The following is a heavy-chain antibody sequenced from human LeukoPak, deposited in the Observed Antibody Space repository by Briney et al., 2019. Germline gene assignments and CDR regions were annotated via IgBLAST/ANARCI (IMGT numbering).Heavy chain of an antibody. CDR2: IYHSGST. Sequence: SETLSLTCAVSGYFISSGYYWGSIRQPPGKGLEWIGSIYHSGSTYYNPSLKSRVTISVDTSKNQFSLKLSSVTAADTAVYCCARVVPAATEDYYFDYWGQGTLVTVSS. J-gene: IGHJ4*02. CDR1: GYFISSGYY. V-gene: IGHV4-38-2*01. D-gene: IGHD2-2*01. CDR3: ARVVPAATEDYYFDY.